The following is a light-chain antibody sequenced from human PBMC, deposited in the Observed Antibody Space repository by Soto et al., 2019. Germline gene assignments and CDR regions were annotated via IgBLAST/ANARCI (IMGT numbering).Light chain of an antibody. Sequence: DIQMTQSPSSLSASVGDRVTITCLASQTISSYLDWYQHKPGKAPKLLIFSASSLQSGVASRFSGSGSGTDFTLTISSLQPDDFATYYCLKTYSAPWAFGPGTKVEIK. J-gene: IGKJ1*01. V-gene: IGKV1-39*01. CDR3: LKTYSAPWA. CDR2: SAS. CDR1: QTISSY.